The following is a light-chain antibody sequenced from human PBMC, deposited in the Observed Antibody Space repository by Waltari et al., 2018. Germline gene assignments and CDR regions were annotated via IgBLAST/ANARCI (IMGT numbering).Light chain of an antibody. CDR2: YNSDSEK. Sequence: QPVLTQPPSSSASPGESARLTCTLPSDFNVGDFIIYWYQQRPGSPPRFLLYYNSDSEKAKGSGVPSRCSGSKDASANAGILLISGLQSEDEADYYCMFWPSNVWVFGGGTKLTVL. V-gene: IGLV5-37*01. CDR3: MFWPSNVWV. J-gene: IGLJ3*02. CDR1: SDFNVGDFI.